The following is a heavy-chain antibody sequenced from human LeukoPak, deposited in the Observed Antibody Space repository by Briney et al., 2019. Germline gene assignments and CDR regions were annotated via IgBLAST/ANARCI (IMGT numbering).Heavy chain of an antibody. V-gene: IGHV4-30-4*01. CDR2: IYYTGNT. Sequence: PSETLSLTCTVSGDSISSGTYFWSWIRQPPGKGLEWIGYIYYTGNTYYNPSLESRISMTLEKSKNQFSLKVNSVTASDAAVYYRVSSLVRGPMTSGTFAVWGQGTRVIVSS. J-gene: IGHJ3*01. CDR3: VSSLVRGPMTSGTFAV. D-gene: IGHD3-10*01. CDR1: GDSISSGTYF.